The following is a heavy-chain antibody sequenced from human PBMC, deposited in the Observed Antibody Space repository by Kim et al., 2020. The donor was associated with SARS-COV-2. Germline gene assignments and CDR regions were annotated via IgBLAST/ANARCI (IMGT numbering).Heavy chain of an antibody. J-gene: IGHJ4*02. D-gene: IGHD3-22*01. V-gene: IGHV3-7*01. Sequence: DSIKGRLTIARDNAKNSRYRQMNSLRAEDTAVYYCARYGRDSSGHYYFDYWGQGTLVTVSS. CDR3: ARYGRDSSGHYYFDY.